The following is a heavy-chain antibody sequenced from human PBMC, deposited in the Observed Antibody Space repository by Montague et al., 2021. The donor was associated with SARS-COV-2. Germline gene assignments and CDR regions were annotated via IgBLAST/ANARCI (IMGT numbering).Heavy chain of an antibody. CDR2: IYYSGST. CDR1: GGSISSYY. Sequence: SETLSLTCTVSGGSISSYYWSWIRQPPGKGLEWIGYIYYSGSTNYNPSLKSRVTISLDTSKNQFSLKVNSVTAADTAVYYCARGSYGPYAFDIWGQGTMVTVSS. J-gene: IGHJ3*02. CDR3: ARGSYGPYAFDI. D-gene: IGHD5-18*01. V-gene: IGHV4-59*01.